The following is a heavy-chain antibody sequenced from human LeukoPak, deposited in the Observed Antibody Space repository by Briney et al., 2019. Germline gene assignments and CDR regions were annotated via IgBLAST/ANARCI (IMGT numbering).Heavy chain of an antibody. CDR3: TTTLYDSSGYYSDDY. J-gene: IGHJ4*02. Sequence: TGGSLRLSCAASGFTFSNAWMIWVRQAPGKGLEWVGRIKSKTDGGTTDYAAPVKGRFTISRDDSKNTLYLQMNSLKTEDTAVYYCTTTLYDSSGYYSDDYWGQGTLVTVSS. CDR1: GFTFSNAW. V-gene: IGHV3-15*01. D-gene: IGHD3-22*01. CDR2: IKSKTDGGTT.